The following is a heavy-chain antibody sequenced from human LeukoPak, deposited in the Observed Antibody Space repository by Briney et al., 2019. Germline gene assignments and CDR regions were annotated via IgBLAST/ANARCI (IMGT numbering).Heavy chain of an antibody. J-gene: IGHJ5*02. Sequence: SETLSLTCTVSGASLSNSRHYWARVRQPPGRGLEGIASIYYTGGTYYNPSLRSRVTRSLDSSKRHFSLDVRSVTAADTAIYYCARRGEPRLVPGWFDPWGQGTLVTVSS. CDR3: ARRGEPRLVPGWFDP. D-gene: IGHD3-16*01. V-gene: IGHV4-39*02. CDR2: IYYTGGT. CDR1: GASLSNSRHY.